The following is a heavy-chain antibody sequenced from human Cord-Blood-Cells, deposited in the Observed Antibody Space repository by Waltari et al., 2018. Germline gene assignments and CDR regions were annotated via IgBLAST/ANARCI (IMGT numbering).Heavy chain of an antibody. Sequence: EVQLVESGGGLVKPGGSLRLSCAASGFTFSSSSMNWVRTAPGKGLEWVSSISSSSSYIYYADSVKGRFTISRDNAKNSLYLQMNSLRAEDTAVYYCARRNFWSGYHAFDIWGQGTMVTVSS. CDR2: ISSSSSYI. V-gene: IGHV3-21*01. CDR1: GFTFSSSS. J-gene: IGHJ3*02. CDR3: ARRNFWSGYHAFDI. D-gene: IGHD3-3*01.